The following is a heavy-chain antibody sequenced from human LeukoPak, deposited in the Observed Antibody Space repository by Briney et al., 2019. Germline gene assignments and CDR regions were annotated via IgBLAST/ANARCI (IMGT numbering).Heavy chain of an antibody. V-gene: IGHV5-51*01. CDR3: ARPRGYSYGFSPFDY. D-gene: IGHD5-18*01. Sequence: GESLKISCKGSGYNFNTYWVAWVRQLPGKGLEWMGIIRPMNSDVRYSPSFQGQVTISADRSINTAYLQWSSLTASDTAMYYCARPRGYSYGFSPFDYWGQGTLVTVSS. CDR1: GYNFNTYW. CDR2: IRPMNSDV. J-gene: IGHJ4*02.